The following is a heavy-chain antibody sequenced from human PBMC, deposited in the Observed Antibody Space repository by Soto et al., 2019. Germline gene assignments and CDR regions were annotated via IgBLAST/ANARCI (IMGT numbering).Heavy chain of an antibody. J-gene: IGHJ6*02. CDR2: IYYSGST. V-gene: IGHV4-59*01. CDR1: GGSISSYY. D-gene: IGHD6-13*01. Sequence: NPSETLSLTCTVSGGSISSYYWSWIRQPPGKGLEWIGYIYYSGSTNYNPSLKSRVTISVDTSKNQFSLKLSSVTAADTAVYYCARAAAAGYYYYYGMDVWGQGTTVTVSS. CDR3: ARAAAAGYYYYYGMDV.